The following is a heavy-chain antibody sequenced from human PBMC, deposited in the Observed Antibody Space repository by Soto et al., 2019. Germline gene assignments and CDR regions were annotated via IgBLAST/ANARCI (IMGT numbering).Heavy chain of an antibody. D-gene: IGHD3-10*01. Sequence: GGSLRLSCAASGFTFSSYAMSWVRQAPGKGLEWVSSISGSGGGTYYADSVKGRFTISRDNSKNTLSLQMNSLRAEDTAVYYCAKSRGSGSYFNPSDAFDFWGQVTMGVVSS. CDR3: AKSRGSGSYFNPSDAFDF. CDR2: ISGSGGGT. J-gene: IGHJ3*01. CDR1: GFTFSSYA. V-gene: IGHV3-23*01.